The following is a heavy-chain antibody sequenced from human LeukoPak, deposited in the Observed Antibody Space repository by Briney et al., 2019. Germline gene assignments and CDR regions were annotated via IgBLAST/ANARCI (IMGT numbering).Heavy chain of an antibody. CDR2: IRGGGDT. D-gene: IGHD6-13*01. CDR3: SGHGSNSY. V-gene: IGHV3-23*01. J-gene: IGHJ4*02. Sequence: GGSPRLSCEASGFTFTNNALSWFRQAPGKGLEWVSDIRGGGDTYYAESVKGRFTISRDNSKNTLYLQMNSLRAEDTALYYASGHGSNSYWGQGTLVTVSS. CDR1: GFTFTNNA.